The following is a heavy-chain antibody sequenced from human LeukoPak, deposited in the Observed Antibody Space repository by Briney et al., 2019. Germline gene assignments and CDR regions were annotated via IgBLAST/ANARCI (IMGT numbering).Heavy chain of an antibody. CDR3: ARQELGFDI. Sequence: PGGSLRLSCAAPGFTFSSYIMNWVRQAPGKGLEWVSCISSSSSTIYYADSAKGRFTISRDNAKNSLYLQMNSLRDEDTAVYYCARQELGFDIWGRETMVTVSS. CDR1: GFTFSSYI. J-gene: IGHJ3*02. CDR2: ISSSSSTI. V-gene: IGHV3-48*02. D-gene: IGHD7-27*01.